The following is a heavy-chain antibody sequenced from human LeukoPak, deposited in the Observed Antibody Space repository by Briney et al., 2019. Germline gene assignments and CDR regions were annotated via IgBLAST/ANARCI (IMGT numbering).Heavy chain of an antibody. CDR1: GFTFNNYA. V-gene: IGHV3-23*01. CDR3: AKGRGDSAYDAFDI. J-gene: IGHJ3*02. CDR2: ISGSDSST. Sequence: GGSLRLSCAASGFTFNNYAMGWVRQAPGKGLEWVSSISGSDSSTYYADSVKGRFTTSRDTSKNSLYLLMNSLRADDTAVFYCAKGRGDSAYDAFDIWGQGTMVTVSS. D-gene: IGHD2-21*02.